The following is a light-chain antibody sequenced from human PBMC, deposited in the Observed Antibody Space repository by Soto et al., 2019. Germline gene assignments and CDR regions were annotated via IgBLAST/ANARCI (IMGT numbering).Light chain of an antibody. CDR3: TTWDDRLNGFYV. CDR2: RNN. Sequence: QSVLTQPPSASGTPGQGVTISCSGSTSNIGSNYVYWDQQLPGTAPKLLIYRNNQRPSGVPDRFSGSKSGTSASLAISGLRSDYEGDYFCTTWDDRLNGFYVFGTGTQGTVL. J-gene: IGLJ1*01. V-gene: IGLV1-47*01. CDR1: TSNIGSNY.